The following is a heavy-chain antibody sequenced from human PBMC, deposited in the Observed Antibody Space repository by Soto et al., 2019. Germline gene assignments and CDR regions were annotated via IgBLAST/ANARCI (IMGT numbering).Heavy chain of an antibody. Sequence: SETLSLTCTVSGGSISSYYWSWIRQPPGKGLEWIGYIYYSGSTNYNPSLKSRVTISVDTSKNQFSLKLSSVTAADTAVYYCARGKGDCSGGSCYSEYYYDSSGYYYFDYWGQGTLVTVSS. CDR1: GGSISSYY. J-gene: IGHJ4*02. CDR2: IYYSGST. V-gene: IGHV4-59*01. D-gene: IGHD2-15*01. CDR3: ARGKGDCSGGSCYSEYYYDSSGYYYFDY.